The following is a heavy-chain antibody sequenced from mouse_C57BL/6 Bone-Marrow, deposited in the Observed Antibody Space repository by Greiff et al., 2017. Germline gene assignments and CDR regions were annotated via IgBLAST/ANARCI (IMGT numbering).Heavy chain of an antibody. CDR2: IDPSDSYT. V-gene: IGHV1-69*01. CDR3: AREGNWVLFGY. D-gene: IGHD4-1*01. Sequence: QVQLQQPGAELVMPGASVKLSCKASGYTFTSYWMHWVKQTPGQGLEWIGEIDPSDSYTNYNQKFKGKSTVTVDKSSSTAYMQLSSLTSEDSAVYYCAREGNWVLFGYGGQGTTLTVSA. J-gene: IGHJ2*01. CDR1: GYTFTSYW.